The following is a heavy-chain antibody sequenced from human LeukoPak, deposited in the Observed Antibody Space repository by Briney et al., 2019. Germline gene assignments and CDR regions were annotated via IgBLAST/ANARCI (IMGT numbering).Heavy chain of an antibody. CDR1: GFTFSSYA. Sequence: GGSLRLSCAASGFTFSSYAMSWVRQAPGKGLEWVSAISGSGGSTYYADSAKGRFTISRDNSKNTLYLQMNSLRAEDTAVYYCAGTDQLLYPYYFDYWGQGTLVTVSS. CDR2: ISGSGGST. V-gene: IGHV3-23*01. CDR3: AGTDQLLYPYYFDY. D-gene: IGHD2-2*02. J-gene: IGHJ4*02.